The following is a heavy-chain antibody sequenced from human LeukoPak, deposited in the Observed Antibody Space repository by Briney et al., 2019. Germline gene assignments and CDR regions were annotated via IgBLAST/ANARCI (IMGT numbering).Heavy chain of an antibody. D-gene: IGHD2-21*01. J-gene: IGHJ4*02. V-gene: IGHV1-69*01. CDR1: GGSFRNSA. CDR3: AIVVDGRIGMGLLGSFAY. CDR2: IIPVFGTP. Sequence: SVNVSCTASGGSFRNSAFVWVRQPPGQGLDWMGGIIPVFGTPKYADNSPGRDTITADESPNTAYIDLSSLRSEDTAVYFCAIVVDGRIGMGLLGSFAYWGQGTLVTVSP.